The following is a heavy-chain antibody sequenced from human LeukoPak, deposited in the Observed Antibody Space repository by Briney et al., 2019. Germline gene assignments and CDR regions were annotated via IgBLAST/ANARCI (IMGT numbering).Heavy chain of an antibody. CDR2: LYYSGST. J-gene: IGHJ3*02. CDR3: AGRYCSGTSCPEAAFDI. D-gene: IGHD2-2*01. Sequence: SETLSLTCTVSGGSISSGSYYWSWIRQPPGKGLEWIGSLYYSGSTYYNPSLKSRVTISVDTSKNQFSLKLSSVTAADTAVYYCAGRYCSGTSCPEAAFDIWGQGTMVTVSS. V-gene: IGHV4-39*01. CDR1: GGSISSGSYY.